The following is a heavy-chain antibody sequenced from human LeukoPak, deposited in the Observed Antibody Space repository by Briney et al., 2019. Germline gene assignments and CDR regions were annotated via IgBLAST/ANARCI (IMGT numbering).Heavy chain of an antibody. V-gene: IGHV3-11*01. D-gene: IGHD6-13*01. J-gene: IGHJ4*02. CDR1: GFTFSDYY. CDR3: ARDPHGYSSSWYGFDY. CDR2: ISSSGSTI. Sequence: GGSLRLSCAASGFTFSDYYMSWIRQAPGKGLEGVSYISSSGSTIYYADSVKGRFTISRDNAKNSLYLQMNSLRAEDTAVYYCARDPHGYSSSWYGFDYWGQGTLVTVSS.